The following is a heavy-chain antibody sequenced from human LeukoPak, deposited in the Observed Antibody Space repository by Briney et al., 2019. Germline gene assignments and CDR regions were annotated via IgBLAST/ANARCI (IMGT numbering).Heavy chain of an antibody. CDR3: ARDGTSTDDY. V-gene: IGHV1-18*01. D-gene: IGHD2-2*01. CDR2: ISGNNDNP. J-gene: IGHJ4*02. CDR1: GYTFSNFG. Sequence: APVKVSCKASGYTFSNFGISWVRQAPGQGLEWMGWISGNNDNPNYGQNFQGRFTVTSDSSTSTAYMELRNLRSDDTAVYYCARDGTSTDDYWGQGTLVTVSS.